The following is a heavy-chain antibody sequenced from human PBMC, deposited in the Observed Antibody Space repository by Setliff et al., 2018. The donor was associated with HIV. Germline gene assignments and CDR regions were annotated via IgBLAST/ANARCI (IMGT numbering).Heavy chain of an antibody. J-gene: IGHJ4*02. D-gene: IGHD3-22*01. V-gene: IGHV4-59*01. Sequence: SETLSLTCTVSGGSISGYYWSWIRQPPGKGLEWIGYIYYIGNTNYNPYLKGRVTLSVDTSKNQLSLQLSSVTASDTAVYYCARGRSRYYYDGRCYYVDYWGQGTLVTVSS. CDR2: IYYIGNT. CDR1: GGSISGYY. CDR3: ARGRSRYYYDGRCYYVDY.